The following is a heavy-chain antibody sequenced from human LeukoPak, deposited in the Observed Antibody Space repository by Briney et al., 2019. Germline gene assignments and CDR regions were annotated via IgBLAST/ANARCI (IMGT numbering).Heavy chain of an antibody. CDR1: GFTFSSFA. J-gene: IGHJ4*02. CDR3: AKDKSRLYCGGDCYSGFDY. Sequence: QAGGSLRLSCAASGFTFSSFAMSWVRQAPGKGLEWVSIIYSGGSTYYADSVKGRFTISRDNSKNTLYLQMNSLRAEDTAVYYCAKDKSRLYCGGDCYSGFDYWGQGTLVTVSS. D-gene: IGHD2-21*01. V-gene: IGHV3-23*03. CDR2: IIYSGGST.